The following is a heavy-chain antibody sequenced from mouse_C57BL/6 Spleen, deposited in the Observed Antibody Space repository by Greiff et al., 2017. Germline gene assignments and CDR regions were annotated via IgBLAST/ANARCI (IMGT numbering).Heavy chain of an antibody. D-gene: IGHD2-4*01. CDR3: ARDPPYDYDYAMDY. Sequence: EVHLVESGGGLVKPGGSLKLSCAASGFTFSSYTMSWVRQTPEKRLEWVATISGGGGNTYYPDSVKGRFTISRDNAKNTLYLQMSSLRSEDTALYYCARDPPYDYDYAMDYWGQGTSVTVSS. CDR2: ISGGGGNT. J-gene: IGHJ4*01. V-gene: IGHV5-9*01. CDR1: GFTFSSYT.